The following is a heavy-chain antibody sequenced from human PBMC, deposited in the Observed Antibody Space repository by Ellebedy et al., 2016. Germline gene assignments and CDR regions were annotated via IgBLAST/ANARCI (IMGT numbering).Heavy chain of an antibody. CDR3: ARLEWFGDLFAFDI. V-gene: IGHV4-39*07. Sequence: SETLSLTXTVSGASISGSTYYWGWVRQPPGKGLEWLGVIYYSGDTYDNPSLRSRVSISVDTSKNQFSLRLISVTAADTAVYYCARLEWFGDLFAFDIWGQGTMVTVSS. CDR1: GASISGSTYY. D-gene: IGHD3-10*01. J-gene: IGHJ3*02. CDR2: IYYSGDT.